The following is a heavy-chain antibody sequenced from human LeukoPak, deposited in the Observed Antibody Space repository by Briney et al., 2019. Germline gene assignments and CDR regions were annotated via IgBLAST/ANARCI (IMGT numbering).Heavy chain of an antibody. D-gene: IGHD5-24*01. J-gene: IGHJ4*02. V-gene: IGHV3-7*01. Sequence: GGSLRLSRATSLFTFRTYWMSWVRQAPGTGLEWVANIKQDGSEKNYADSVTGRFTIFRDNTKNLLYLQMNSLRVEDNAVFYCANGDGFDDWGQGTLVTVSS. CDR1: LFTFRTYW. CDR2: IKQDGSEK. CDR3: ANGDGFDD.